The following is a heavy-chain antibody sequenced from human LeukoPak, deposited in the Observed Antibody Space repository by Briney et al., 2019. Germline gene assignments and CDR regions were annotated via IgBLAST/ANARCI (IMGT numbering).Heavy chain of an antibody. CDR1: GGSISSSSYY. Sequence: SETLSLTCTVSGGSISSSSYYWGWHRQPPGRGREGIGSIYYSGSTYYNPSLKSRVTISVDTSKNQFSLKLSSVTAADTAVYYCARLDTYYDFWSGPNRSKYNWFDPWGQGTLVTVSS. CDR3: ARLDTYYDFWSGPNRSKYNWFDP. D-gene: IGHD3-3*01. J-gene: IGHJ5*02. CDR2: IYYSGST. V-gene: IGHV4-39*01.